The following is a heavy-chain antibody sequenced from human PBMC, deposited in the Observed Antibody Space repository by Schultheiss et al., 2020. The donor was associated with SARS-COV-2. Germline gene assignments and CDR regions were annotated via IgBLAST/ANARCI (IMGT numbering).Heavy chain of an antibody. V-gene: IGHV4-59*01. CDR3: ARDTRAYCSGGSCNWFDP. D-gene: IGHD2-15*01. Sequence: SETLSLTCTVSGYSISSYYWSWIRQPPGKGLEWIGEINHSGSTNYNPSLKSRVTISVDTSKNQFSLKLSSVTAADTAVYYCARDTRAYCSGGSCNWFDPWGQGTLVTVSS. J-gene: IGHJ5*02. CDR1: GYSISSYY. CDR2: INHSGST.